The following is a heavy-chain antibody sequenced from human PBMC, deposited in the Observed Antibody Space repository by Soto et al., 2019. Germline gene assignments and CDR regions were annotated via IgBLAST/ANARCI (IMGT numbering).Heavy chain of an antibody. CDR3: AISRVVVAATTFDY. Sequence: PVGSLRLSCAASGFTFSSYEMNWVRQAPGKGLEWVSYISSSGSTIYYADSVKGRFTISRDNAKNSLYLQMNSLRAEDTAVYYCAISRVVVAATTFDYWGQGTLVTVSS. CDR1: GFTFSSYE. V-gene: IGHV3-48*03. D-gene: IGHD2-15*01. CDR2: ISSSGSTI. J-gene: IGHJ4*02.